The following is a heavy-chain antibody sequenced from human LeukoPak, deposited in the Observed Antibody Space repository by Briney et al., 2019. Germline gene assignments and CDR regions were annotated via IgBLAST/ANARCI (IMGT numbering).Heavy chain of an antibody. J-gene: IGHJ6*02. CDR2: ISSSSSYI. Sequence: GGSLRLSCAASGFTFSSYSMNWVRQAPGKGLEWVSSISSSSSYIYYADSVKGRFTISRDNAKNSLYLQMNSLRAEDTAVYYCARDRQWLDHYGMDVWGQGTTVTVSS. V-gene: IGHV3-21*01. D-gene: IGHD6-19*01. CDR3: ARDRQWLDHYGMDV. CDR1: GFTFSSYS.